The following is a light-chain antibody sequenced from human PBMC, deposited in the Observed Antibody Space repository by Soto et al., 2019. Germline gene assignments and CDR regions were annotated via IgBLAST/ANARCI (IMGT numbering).Light chain of an antibody. J-gene: IGLJ1*01. CDR2: DDN. CDR1: SSNIGGNS. Sequence: VLTQPPSVSAAPGQKVTISCPGSSSNIGGNSVSWYQQLPGTAPKLLIYDDNKRPSGIPDRFSGSKSGTSATLGITGFQTGDEADYYCGSWDSSLSAYVFGTGTKVTVL. CDR3: GSWDSSLSAYV. V-gene: IGLV1-51*01.